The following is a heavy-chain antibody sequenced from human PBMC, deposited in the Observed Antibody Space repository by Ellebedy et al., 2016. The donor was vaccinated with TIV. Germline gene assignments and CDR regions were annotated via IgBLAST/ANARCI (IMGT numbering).Heavy chain of an antibody. CDR3: AKGRKLIRSSSLDY. J-gene: IGHJ4*02. V-gene: IGHV3-74*01. Sequence: GESLKISCAASGFTFSTYWMHWVRQAPGKGLMWVSRINTDGSSTGYADSVKGRFTISRDNSKNMLFLQMNSLRAEDTALYYCAKGRKLIRSSSLDYWGQGTLVTVSS. CDR2: INTDGSST. D-gene: IGHD3-22*01. CDR1: GFTFSTYW.